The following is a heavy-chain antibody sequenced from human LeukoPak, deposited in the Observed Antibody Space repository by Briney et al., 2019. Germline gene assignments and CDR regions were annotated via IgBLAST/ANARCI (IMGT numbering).Heavy chain of an antibody. J-gene: IGHJ4*02. V-gene: IGHV3-30*02. CDR2: IQYDGNRK. CDR1: GFTFSHYG. CDR3: AKKETGSGDRFDY. D-gene: IGHD2-21*02. Sequence: GGSLRLSCAASGFTFSHYGMHWVRQAPGKGLEGVAYIQYDGNRKNYADSVKGRFTISRDNPKSLLYVQMNMLTAEDTAVYFCAKKETGSGDRFDYWGQGTLVTVSS.